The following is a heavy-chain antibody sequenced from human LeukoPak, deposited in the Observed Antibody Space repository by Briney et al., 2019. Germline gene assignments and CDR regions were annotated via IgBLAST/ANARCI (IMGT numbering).Heavy chain of an antibody. Sequence: GGSLRLSCAVSGFHFTTYWMTWVRPAPGKGLEWVANIKQDGSDKNYVDSVKGRFTISRDNAKKLLYLHMNSLRAEDTAVYYCARDLPDVLTGYSDNAFDIWGQGTMVTVS. D-gene: IGHD3-9*01. CDR3: ARDLPDVLTGYSDNAFDI. CDR2: IKQDGSDK. V-gene: IGHV3-7*03. J-gene: IGHJ3*02. CDR1: GFHFTTYW.